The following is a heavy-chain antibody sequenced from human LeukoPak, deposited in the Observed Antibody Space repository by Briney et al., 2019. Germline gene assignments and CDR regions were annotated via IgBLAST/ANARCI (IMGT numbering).Heavy chain of an antibody. CDR1: GFTFDDYA. D-gene: IGHD3-3*01. CDR3: AKDISNYDFWSGFYS. V-gene: IGHV3-43*02. J-gene: IGHJ4*02. Sequence: GGSLRLSCAASGFTFDDYAMHWVRQAPGKGLEWVSLISGDGGSTYYADSVKGRFTISRDNSKNSLYLQMNSLRAEDTALYYCAKDISNYDFWSGFYSWGQGTLVTVSS. CDR2: ISGDGGST.